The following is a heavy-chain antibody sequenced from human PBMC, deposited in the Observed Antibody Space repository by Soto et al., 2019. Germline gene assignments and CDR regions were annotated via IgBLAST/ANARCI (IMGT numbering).Heavy chain of an antibody. CDR2: IYWDGES. J-gene: IGHJ4*02. D-gene: IGHD1-1*01. Sequence: QITLKEAGPTLVKPTETLTLTCTFSGFSFTTTRMGVGWTRQPPGKALEWLAIIYWDGESRYNPLLRRRLTLTEDISKNQVVLKMPHMDPKDPAPYSGAHRVSPETTPYFASWAQGIRVTVA. V-gene: IGHV2-5*02. CDR3: AHRVSPETTPYFAS. CDR1: GFSFTTTRMG.